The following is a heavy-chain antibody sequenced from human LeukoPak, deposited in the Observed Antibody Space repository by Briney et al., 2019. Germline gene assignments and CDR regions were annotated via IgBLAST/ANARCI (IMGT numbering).Heavy chain of an antibody. D-gene: IGHD1-26*01. CDR3: ARVGWELAYFDY. J-gene: IGHJ4*02. CDR1: GFTFSSYS. CDR2: ISSSSSYI. V-gene: IGHV3-21*01. Sequence: GGSLRLSCAASGFTFSSYSMNWVRQAPGKGLEWVSSISSSSSYIYYADSVRGRFTISRDNAKNSLYLQMNSLRAEDTAVYYCARVGWELAYFDYWGQGTLVTVSS.